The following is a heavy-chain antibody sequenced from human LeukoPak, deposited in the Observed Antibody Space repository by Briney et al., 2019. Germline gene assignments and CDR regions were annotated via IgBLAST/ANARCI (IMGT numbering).Heavy chain of an antibody. D-gene: IGHD6-19*01. V-gene: IGHV1-46*01. CDR1: GYTFTSYY. J-gene: IGHJ4*02. CDR3: ASPSSYSPGWYSLDY. Sequence: GASVKVSCKASGYTFTSYYMHWVRQAPGQGLEWMGIINPSATSTTYAQKFQGRATVTRDTSTSTVYMELRSLRSGDTAVYYCASPSSYSPGWYSLDYWGQGTLVTVSS. CDR2: INPSATST.